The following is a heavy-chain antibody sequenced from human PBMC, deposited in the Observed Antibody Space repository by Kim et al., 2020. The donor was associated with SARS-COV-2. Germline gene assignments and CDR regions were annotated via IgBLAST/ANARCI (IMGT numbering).Heavy chain of an antibody. CDR3: ARDPGSSYHDWFDP. D-gene: IGHD6-13*01. Sequence: AQEFQGRVTMTGDTSITTAYMELSRLTSDDTAVYYCARDPGSSYHDWFDPWGQGTLVTVSS. V-gene: IGHV1-2*02. J-gene: IGHJ5*02.